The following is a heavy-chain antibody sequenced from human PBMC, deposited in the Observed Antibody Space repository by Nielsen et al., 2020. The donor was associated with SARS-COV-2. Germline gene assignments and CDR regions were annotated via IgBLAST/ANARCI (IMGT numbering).Heavy chain of an antibody. D-gene: IGHD2-15*01. CDR1: GFTFSDYA. CDR2: IKTSGGST. Sequence: GESLKISCAASGFTFSDYAMAWVRQAPGKGLEWVSVIKTSGGSTYYADSVKGRFTISRDNSKNTLYLQMNSLRAEDTAVYYCAPLGYCSDGTCYSKDYWGQGTLVTVSS. V-gene: IGHV3-23*01. CDR3: APLGYCSDGTCYSKDY. J-gene: IGHJ4*02.